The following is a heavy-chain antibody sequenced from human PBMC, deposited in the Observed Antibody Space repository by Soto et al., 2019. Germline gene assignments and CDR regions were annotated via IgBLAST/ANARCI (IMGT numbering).Heavy chain of an antibody. Sequence: ASVKVSCKASGYTFTSYYMHWVRQAPGQGLEWMGIINPSGGSTSYAQKFQGRVTMIRDTSTSTVYMELSSLRSEDTAVYYCARARATARLDPWGQGTMVTVSS. CDR1: GYTFTSYY. CDR2: INPSGGST. V-gene: IGHV1-46*03. J-gene: IGHJ5*02. D-gene: IGHD5-12*01. CDR3: ARARATARLDP.